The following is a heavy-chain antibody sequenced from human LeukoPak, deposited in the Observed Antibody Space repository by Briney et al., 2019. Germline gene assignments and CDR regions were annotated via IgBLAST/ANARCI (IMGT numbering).Heavy chain of an antibody. CDR2: IRYDGGNR. CDR1: GFNFINYA. D-gene: IGHD2-15*01. CDR3: AREADCTDGSCYRGAFDI. V-gene: IGHV3-33*01. J-gene: IGHJ3*02. Sequence: QPGGSLRLSCAASGFNFINYAMHWVRQAPGKGLEWVAVIRYDGGNRYYADSVKGRFTISRDTSEDTLFLQMNSLRAEDTAVYYCAREADCTDGSCYRGAFDIWGQGTMITVSS.